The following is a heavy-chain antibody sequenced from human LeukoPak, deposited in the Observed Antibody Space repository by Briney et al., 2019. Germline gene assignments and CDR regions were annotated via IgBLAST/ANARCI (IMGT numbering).Heavy chain of an antibody. D-gene: IGHD5-12*01. CDR3: ARDSRDGYKPDY. J-gene: IGHJ4*02. CDR2: ISYDGSNK. V-gene: IGHV3-30-3*01. Sequence: PGGSLRLSCAASGFTSSSYAMHWVRQAPGKGLEWVAVISYDGSNKYYADSVKGRFTISRDNSKNTLYLQMNSLRAEDTAVYYCARDSRDGYKPDYWGQGTLVTVSS. CDR1: GFTSSSYA.